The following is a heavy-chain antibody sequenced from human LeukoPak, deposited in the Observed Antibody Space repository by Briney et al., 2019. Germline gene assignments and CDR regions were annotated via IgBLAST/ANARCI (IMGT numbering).Heavy chain of an antibody. Sequence: GRSLRLSCAASGFTFSSYAMHWVRQAPGKGLEWVAVISYDGSNKYYADSVKGRFTISRDNSKNTLYLQMNSLRAEDTAVYYCAREMEGFGELLGAFDIWGQGTLVTVSS. J-gene: IGHJ4*02. CDR3: AREMEGFGELLGAFDI. CDR1: GFTFSSYA. D-gene: IGHD3-10*01. V-gene: IGHV3-30-3*01. CDR2: ISYDGSNK.